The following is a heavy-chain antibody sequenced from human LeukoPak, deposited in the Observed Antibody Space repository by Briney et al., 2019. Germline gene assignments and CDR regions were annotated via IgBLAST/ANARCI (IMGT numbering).Heavy chain of an antibody. V-gene: IGHV4-59*01. CDR2: TYHSGST. CDR1: NGSISGYF. CDR3: ARGHSSCLYGNYFDS. J-gene: IGHJ4*02. Sequence: SETLSLTCTVSNGSISGYFWNWIRQPPGKRLEWIGYTYHSGSTNYNPSLENRVTISSDTSNNHLSLKMTSVTAADTAVYYCARGHSSCLYGNYFDSWGQGALVTVSS. D-gene: IGHD2-15*01.